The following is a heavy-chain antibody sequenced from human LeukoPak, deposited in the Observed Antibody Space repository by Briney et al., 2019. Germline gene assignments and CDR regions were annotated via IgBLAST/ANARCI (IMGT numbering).Heavy chain of an antibody. Sequence: SQTLSLTCTVSGGSISSGDYYWCWIRQPPGKGLEWIGYIYYSGSTYYNPSLKSRVTISVDTSKNQFSLKLSSVTAADTAVYYCARALGVVTAYDWGQGTLVTVSS. CDR3: ARALGVVTAYD. V-gene: IGHV4-30-4*01. CDR1: GGSISSGDYY. J-gene: IGHJ4*02. CDR2: IYYSGST. D-gene: IGHD2-21*02.